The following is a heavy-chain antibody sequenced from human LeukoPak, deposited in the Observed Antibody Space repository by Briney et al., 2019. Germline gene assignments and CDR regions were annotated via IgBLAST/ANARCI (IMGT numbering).Heavy chain of an antibody. V-gene: IGHV3-21*04. CDR2: ISSSSSYI. CDR1: GFTFSSYS. Sequence: PGGSLRLSCAASGFTFSSYSMNWVRQAPGKGLEWVSSISSSSSYIYYADSVKGRFTISRDNAKNSLYLQMNSLRAEDTAVYYCAKIPVWSGYFFDYWGQGTLVTVSS. J-gene: IGHJ4*02. CDR3: AKIPVWSGYFFDY. D-gene: IGHD3-3*01.